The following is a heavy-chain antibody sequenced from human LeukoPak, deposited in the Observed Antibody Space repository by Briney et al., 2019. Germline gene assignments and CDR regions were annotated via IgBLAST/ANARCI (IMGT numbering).Heavy chain of an antibody. CDR1: GFTVSSNY. V-gene: IGHV3-53*01. D-gene: IGHD2-15*01. CDR2: IYSGGST. J-gene: IGHJ6*02. Sequence: GGSLRLSCAASGFTVSSNYMSWVRQAPGKGLEWVSVIYSGGSTYYADSVKGRFTISRDNSKNTLYLQKNSLRAEDTAVYYCAREDVVVVAAGEGYYYYGMDVWGQGTTVTVSS. CDR3: AREDVVVVAAGEGYYYYGMDV.